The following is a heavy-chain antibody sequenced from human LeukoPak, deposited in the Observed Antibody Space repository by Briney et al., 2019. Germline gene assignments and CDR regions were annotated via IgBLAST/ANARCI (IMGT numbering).Heavy chain of an antibody. J-gene: IGHJ4*02. CDR3: ARDYSSSWYLPDY. Sequence: ASVKVCCKASGYTFTGYYMHWVRQAPGRGLEWMGWINPNSGGTNYAQKFQGRVTMTRDTSISTAYMELSRLRSDDTAVYYCARDYSSSWYLPDYWGQGTLVTVSS. V-gene: IGHV1-2*02. D-gene: IGHD6-13*01. CDR1: GYTFTGYY. CDR2: INPNSGGT.